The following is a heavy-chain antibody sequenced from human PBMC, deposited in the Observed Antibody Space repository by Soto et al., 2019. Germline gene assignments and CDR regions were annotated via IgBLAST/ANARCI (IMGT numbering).Heavy chain of an antibody. CDR2: ISGSGGST. CDR3: AKGGGYYYYMDV. V-gene: IGHV3-23*01. Sequence: PGGSLGLSCAASGFTFSSYAMRWVRQAPGKGLEWVSAISGSGGSTYYADSVKGRFTISRDNSKNTLYLQMNSLRAEDTAVYYCAKGGGYYYYMDVWGKGTTVTVSS. J-gene: IGHJ6*03. CDR1: GFTFSSYA.